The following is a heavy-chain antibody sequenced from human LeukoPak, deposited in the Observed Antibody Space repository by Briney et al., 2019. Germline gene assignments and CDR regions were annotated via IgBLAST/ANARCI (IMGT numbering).Heavy chain of an antibody. CDR1: GFTFSSYA. J-gene: IGHJ6*03. CDR2: ISYDGSNK. V-gene: IGHV3-30*04. CDR3: ARDGVLGQLPYYYYYYMGV. D-gene: IGHD2-2*01. Sequence: PGGSLRLSCAASGFTFSSYAMHWVRQAPGKGLEWVAVISYDGSNKYYADSVKGRFTISRDNSKNTLYLQMNSLRAEDTAVYYCARDGVLGQLPYYYYYYMGVWGKGTTVTVSS.